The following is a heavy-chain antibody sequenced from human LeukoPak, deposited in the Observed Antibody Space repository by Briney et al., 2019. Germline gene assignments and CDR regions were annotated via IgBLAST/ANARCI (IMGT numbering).Heavy chain of an antibody. J-gene: IGHJ4*02. CDR3: ARFYCSGGSCYPFDY. CDR2: IYHSGST. D-gene: IGHD2-15*01. Sequence: PSGTLSLTCAVSGGSISSGGYSWSWIRQPPGKGLEWIGHIYHSGSTYYNPSLKSRVTISVDRSKNQFSLKLSSVTAADTAVYYCARFYCSGGSCYPFDYWGQGTLVTVSS. V-gene: IGHV4-30-2*01. CDR1: GGSISSGGYS.